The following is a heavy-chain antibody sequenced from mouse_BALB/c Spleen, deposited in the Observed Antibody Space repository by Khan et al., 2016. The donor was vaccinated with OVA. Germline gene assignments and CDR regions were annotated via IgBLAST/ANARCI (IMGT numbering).Heavy chain of an antibody. J-gene: IGHJ4*01. D-gene: IGHD1-1*01. V-gene: IGHV1S41*01. Sequence: DLVKPGASVKLSCKASGYTFTSYWINWIKQRPGQGLEWIGRIAPGSGSTSYNEMFKGTATLTVDTSSNTAYIQLSSLSSEDSAVFLCSRSNYYGSSLYAMDYWGQGASVTVSS. CDR3: SRSNYYGSSLYAMDY. CDR1: GYTFTSYW. CDR2: IAPGSGST.